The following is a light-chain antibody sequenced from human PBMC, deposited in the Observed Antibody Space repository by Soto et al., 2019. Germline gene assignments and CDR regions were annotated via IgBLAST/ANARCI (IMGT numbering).Light chain of an antibody. V-gene: IGKV3-20*01. J-gene: IGKJ1*01. CDR3: QQYAGSPRT. CDR1: QNLGTFY. Sequence: IVLTQSPGTLSLSPGERGTLSCRASQNLGTFYLAWFQQKSGQAPRLLIYSASRRATGIPDRFTGSGSGTDFTLTINRVEPEDFAVYFCQQYAGSPRTFGQGTKVDIK. CDR2: SAS.